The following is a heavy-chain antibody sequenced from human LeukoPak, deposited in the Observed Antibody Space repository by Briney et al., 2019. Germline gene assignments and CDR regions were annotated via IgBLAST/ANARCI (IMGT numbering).Heavy chain of an antibody. CDR3: AELGITMIGGV. CDR1: AFTFSSYE. V-gene: IGHV3-48*03. CDR2: ISSSGSTI. D-gene: IGHD3-10*02. Sequence: GRSLTLSCAASAFTFSSYEMSWVRHAAGKGLEWVSYISSSGSTINYADTVKGRFTISRDNAKNSLYLQMNSLRAEDTAVYYCAELGITMIGGVWGKGTTVTISS. J-gene: IGHJ6*04.